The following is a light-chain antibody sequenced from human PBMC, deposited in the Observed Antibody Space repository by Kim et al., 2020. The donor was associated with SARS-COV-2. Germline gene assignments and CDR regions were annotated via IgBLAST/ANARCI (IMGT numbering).Light chain of an antibody. V-gene: IGLV7-46*01. CDR2: DTS. J-gene: IGLJ2*01. CDR3: LLSCGGARV. CDR1: TGAVTGGHY. Sequence: QAAVTQEPSLTVSPGGTVTLTCGSTTGAVTGGHYPYWFQQKPGQAPRTLIHDTSNKQSWTPARFSGSLLGGKAALTLSGAQPEDEAEYYCLLSCGGARVFGGGTQLTVL.